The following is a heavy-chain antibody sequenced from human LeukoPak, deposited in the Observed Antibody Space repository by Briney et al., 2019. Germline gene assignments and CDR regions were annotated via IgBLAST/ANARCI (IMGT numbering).Heavy chain of an antibody. J-gene: IGHJ6*04. CDR3: ARDRGGYDRGTDYYYYYGMDV. CDR2: IYYSGST. V-gene: IGHV4-61*01. CDR1: GGSVSSGSYY. D-gene: IGHD5-12*01. Sequence: SETLSLTCTVSGGSVSSGSYYWSWLRQPPGTGLEWIGYIYYSGSTNYNPSLKSRVTISVDTSKNQFSLKLSSVTAADTAVYHCARDRGGYDRGTDYYYYYGMDVWGKGTTVTVSS.